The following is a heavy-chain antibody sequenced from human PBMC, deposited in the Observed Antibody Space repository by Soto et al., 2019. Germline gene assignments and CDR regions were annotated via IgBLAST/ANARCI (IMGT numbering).Heavy chain of an antibody. CDR3: ARGGLSSGYYWGTDAFDI. J-gene: IGHJ3*02. CDR1: GGSISSYY. Sequence: QVQLQESGPGLVKPSETLSLTCTVSGGSISSYYWSWIRQPPGKGLEWIGYIYYSGSTNYNPSLKSRVTIPVDTSKNQFSLKLSSVTAADTAVYYCARGGLSSGYYWGTDAFDIWGQGTMVTVSS. CDR2: IYYSGST. D-gene: IGHD3-22*01. V-gene: IGHV4-59*01.